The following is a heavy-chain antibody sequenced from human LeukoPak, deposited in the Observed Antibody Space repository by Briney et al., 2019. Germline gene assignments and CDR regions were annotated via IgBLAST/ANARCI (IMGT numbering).Heavy chain of an antibody. J-gene: IGHJ4*02. CDR2: ISAYNDNT. D-gene: IGHD3-3*01. CDR1: GYTFTTYG. V-gene: IGHV1-18*01. Sequence: GAAVKVSCKASGYTFTTYGTSWVRQAPGQGLEWMGWISAYNDNTHYALKLQGRVTMTTDTSTTTAYMELRSLRSDDTAVYYCARGSRYYDFWSGYSHFDYWGQGTLVTVSS. CDR3: ARGSRYYDFWSGYSHFDY.